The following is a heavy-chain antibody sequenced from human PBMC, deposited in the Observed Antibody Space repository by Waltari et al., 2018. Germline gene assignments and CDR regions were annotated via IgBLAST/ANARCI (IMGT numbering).Heavy chain of an antibody. CDR2: INHSGST. CDR1: GGSFSGYY. Sequence: QVQLQPWGAGLLKPSETLSLTCAVYGGSFSGYYWSWIRQPPGKGLEWIGEINHSGSTNYNPSLKSRVTISVDTSKNQFSLKLSSVTAADTAVYYCAREGWGRRYYGSGSYPTDYWGQGTLVTVSS. V-gene: IGHV4-34*01. D-gene: IGHD3-10*01. J-gene: IGHJ4*02. CDR3: AREGWGRRYYGSGSYPTDY.